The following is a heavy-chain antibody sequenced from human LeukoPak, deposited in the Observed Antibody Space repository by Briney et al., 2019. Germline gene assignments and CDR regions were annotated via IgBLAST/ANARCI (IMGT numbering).Heavy chain of an antibody. CDR1: GGSFSGYY. CDR2: INHSAMS. V-gene: IGHV4-34*01. J-gene: IGHJ4*02. CDR3: ASMASPDY. D-gene: IGHD3-10*01. Sequence: SETLSLTCAVYGGSFSGYYWTWIRQPPGKGLEWIGEINHSAMSAYDPSLKSRVIISVDTSKNQFSLKLSSVTAADTAVYYCASMASPDYWGQGTLVTVSS.